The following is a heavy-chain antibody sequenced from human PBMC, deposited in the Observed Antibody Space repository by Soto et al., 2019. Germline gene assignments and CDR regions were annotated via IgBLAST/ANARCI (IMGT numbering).Heavy chain of an antibody. J-gene: IGHJ4*02. D-gene: IGHD5-12*01. CDR2: ISYGGTNK. Sequence: QVQLEESGGGVVQPGRSLKLSCAASGFTFRIHGMHWVRKAPGKGLEWVAVISYGGTNKYYADSVKGRFTISRDNSENTLYLQMNSLRVEDTAVYYCPKGGVGYSDYDVGYHFAYWGQGTLVTVSS. CDR3: PKGGVGYSDYDVGYHFAY. V-gene: IGHV3-30*18. CDR1: GFTFRIHG.